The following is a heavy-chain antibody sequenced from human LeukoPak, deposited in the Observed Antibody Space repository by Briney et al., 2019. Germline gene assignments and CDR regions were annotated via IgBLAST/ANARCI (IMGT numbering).Heavy chain of an antibody. CDR2: INSDGSST. J-gene: IGHJ4*02. Sequence: GGSLRLSCAASGFTFSSYWMHWVRQAPGKGLVWVSRINSDGSSTSYADSVKGRFTISRDNVKNTLYLQMNSLRAEDTAVYYCARVRSSGWPYFDYWGQGTLVTVSS. CDR3: ARVRSSGWPYFDY. D-gene: IGHD6-19*01. CDR1: GFTFSSYW. V-gene: IGHV3-74*01.